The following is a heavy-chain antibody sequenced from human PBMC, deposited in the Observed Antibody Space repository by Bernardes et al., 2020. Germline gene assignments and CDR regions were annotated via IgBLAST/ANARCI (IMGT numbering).Heavy chain of an antibody. CDR1: GYSFTSYW. J-gene: IGHJ4*02. Sequence: GESLKISCKGSGYSFTSYWISWVRQMPGKGLEWMGRIDPSDSYTNYSPSFQGHVTISADKSISTAYLQWSSLKASDTAMYYCARHVRGYCSSTSCYNDYWGQGTLVTVSS. V-gene: IGHV5-10-1*01. CDR3: ARHVRGYCSSTSCYNDY. D-gene: IGHD2-2*02. CDR2: IDPSDSYT.